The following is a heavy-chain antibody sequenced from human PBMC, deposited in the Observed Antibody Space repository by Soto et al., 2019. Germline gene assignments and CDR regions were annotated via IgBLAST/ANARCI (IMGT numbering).Heavy chain of an antibody. CDR1: GFSLSPYG. Sequence: XGSLRLSFAASGFSLSPYGMHWVRQVPGRGLEWVARLSSDGFGAAYADSVKGRFFISRDIARNTLSLQMNSLRADDTAVYYCARDLGGPDDWGRGTSVTVSS. CDR3: ARDLGGPDD. J-gene: IGHJ4*02. V-gene: IGHV3-74*03. CDR2: LSSDGFGA. D-gene: IGHD3-16*01.